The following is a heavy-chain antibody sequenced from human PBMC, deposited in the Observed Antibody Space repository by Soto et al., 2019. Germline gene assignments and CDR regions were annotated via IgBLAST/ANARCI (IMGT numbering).Heavy chain of an antibody. V-gene: IGHV3-23*01. D-gene: IGHD5-12*01. J-gene: IGHJ3*02. Sequence: EVQLLEPGGGLVQPGGSLRLSCAASGFTFSSHAMTWVRQAPGKGLEWVSGISGSGGTTYYADSVKGRFTISRDNSKNTLYLQMNSLRAEETAVYYCAKADGYNHVGAFDIWGQGTMVTVSS. CDR2: ISGSGGTT. CDR3: AKADGYNHVGAFDI. CDR1: GFTFSSHA.